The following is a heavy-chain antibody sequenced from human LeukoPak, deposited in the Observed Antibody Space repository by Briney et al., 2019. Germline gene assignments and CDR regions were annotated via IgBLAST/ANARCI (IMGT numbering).Heavy chain of an antibody. CDR2: IRYDGSNK. V-gene: IGHV3-30*02. J-gene: IGHJ5*02. D-gene: IGHD6-19*01. CDR1: GFTFSSYG. CDR3: AKLVRPAGDSSAWTGNWFDP. Sequence: QPGGSLRLSCAASGFTFSSYGMHWVRQAPGKGLEWVAFIRYDGSNKYYADSVKGRFTISRDNSKNTLYLQMSSLRAEDTAVYYYAKLVRPAGDSSAWTGNWFDPWGQGTLVTVSS.